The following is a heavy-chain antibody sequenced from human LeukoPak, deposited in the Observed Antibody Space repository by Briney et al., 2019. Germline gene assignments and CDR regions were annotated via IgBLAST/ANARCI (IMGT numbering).Heavy chain of an antibody. CDR2: LSYTGKT. D-gene: IGHD2/OR15-2a*01. J-gene: IGHJ4*02. Sequence: SETLSLTCVVSGASVTNSHWNWIRQAPGKGLEWIGCLSYTGKTDYNPSLTSRVTISLDASKNQVFLKLTSVTAADTAVYYCSEGYFEPFDHWGQGILVTVSS. CDR3: SEGYFEPFDH. CDR1: GASVTNSH. V-gene: IGHV4-59*02.